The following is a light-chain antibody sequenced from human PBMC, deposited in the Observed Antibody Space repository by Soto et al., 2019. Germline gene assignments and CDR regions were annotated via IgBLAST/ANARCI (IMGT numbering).Light chain of an antibody. Sequence: QSVLTQPPSVSGAPGQRVTISCTGSSSNIGSTYDVQWYQQLPGTAPKLLIHGNTNRPSGVPDRFSGSKSGTSASLAINGLQADDEADYYCQSYDDSLSVHYVFGTGTKVTVL. CDR3: QSYDDSLSVHYV. CDR2: GNT. J-gene: IGLJ1*01. V-gene: IGLV1-40*01. CDR1: SSNIGSTYD.